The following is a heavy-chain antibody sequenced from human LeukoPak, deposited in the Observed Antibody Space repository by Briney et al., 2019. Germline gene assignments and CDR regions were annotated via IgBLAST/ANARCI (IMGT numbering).Heavy chain of an antibody. V-gene: IGHV3-23*01. D-gene: IGHD6-6*01. CDR3: ANWIGSASRDY. Sequence: GGSLRLSCAAPGFTFSTYAMTWVRQAPGKRLEWVSGINSNGDEIYYADSVRGRFTISRDNSNNALYLQMDSLRAEDTAVYYCANWIGSASRDYWGQGTLVTVSS. J-gene: IGHJ4*02. CDR2: INSNGDEI. CDR1: GFTFSTYA.